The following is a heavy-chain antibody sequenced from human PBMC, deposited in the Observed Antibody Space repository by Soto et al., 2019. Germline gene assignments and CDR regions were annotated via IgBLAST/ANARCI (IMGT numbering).Heavy chain of an antibody. CDR3: VRDAADSGYAFDI. J-gene: IGHJ3*02. CDR1: GFTFSRDA. V-gene: IGHV3-33*01. D-gene: IGHD3-10*01. CDR2: IWNDGSNE. Sequence: QLVESGGGVVQPGRSLRLSCAASGFTFSRDAMHWVRQAPGKGLEWVAVIWNDGSNEYYADSVKGRAIISRDNSENTVYLQMNSLRGEDTALYFCVRDAADSGYAFDIWGQGTMVTVSS.